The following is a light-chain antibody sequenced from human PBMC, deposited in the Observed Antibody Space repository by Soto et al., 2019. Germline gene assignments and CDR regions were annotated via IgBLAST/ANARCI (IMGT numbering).Light chain of an antibody. J-gene: IGLJ1*01. V-gene: IGLV1-51*01. CDR2: DNN. CDR3: GTWDSSLSAYV. Sequence: QSVLTQPPSVSAAPGQKVTISCFGSNSNIGRNYVSWYQQLPGTAPKLLIYDNNKRPSGIPDRFSGSKSGTSATLGITGLQTGDEADYYCGTWDSSLSAYVFGTGTKVTVL. CDR1: NSNIGRNY.